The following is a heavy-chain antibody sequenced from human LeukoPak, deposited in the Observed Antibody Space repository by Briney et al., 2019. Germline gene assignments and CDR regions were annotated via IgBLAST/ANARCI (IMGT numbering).Heavy chain of an antibody. CDR2: IKSKTDGGTT. D-gene: IGHD1-26*01. CDR3: TTVLTSAIYYY. V-gene: IGHV3-15*01. J-gene: IGHJ4*02. CDR1: GFNFNNAW. Sequence: GGSLRLSCAASGFNFNNAWMSWVRQAPGKGLEWVGHIKSKTDGGTTDYAAPVKGRFTISRDDSKNTLYLQMNSLKTEDTAVYYCTTVLTSAIYYYWGQGTLVTVSS.